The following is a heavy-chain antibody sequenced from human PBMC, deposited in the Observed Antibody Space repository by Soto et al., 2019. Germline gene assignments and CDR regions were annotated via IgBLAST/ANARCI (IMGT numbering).Heavy chain of an antibody. Sequence: GESLKISCKGSGYSFTSYWISWVRQMPGKGLEWMGRIDPSDSYTNYSPSFQGHVTISADKSISTAYLQWSSLKASDTAMYYCARHSLDAAVPNGGNWFDPWGQGTLVTVSS. D-gene: IGHD6-13*01. CDR3: ARHSLDAAVPNGGNWFDP. J-gene: IGHJ5*02. CDR1: GYSFTSYW. CDR2: IDPSDSYT. V-gene: IGHV5-10-1*01.